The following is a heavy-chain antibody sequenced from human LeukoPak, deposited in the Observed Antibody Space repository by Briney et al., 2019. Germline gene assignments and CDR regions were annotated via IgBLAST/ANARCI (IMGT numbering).Heavy chain of an antibody. CDR1: GFTFSSYW. D-gene: IGHD6-19*01. V-gene: IGHV3-7*04. J-gene: IGHJ3*02. CDR3: ARGAYSSGWYGVHAFDI. CDR2: IKQDGSEK. Sequence: GGSLRLSCAASGFTFSSYWMSWVRQAPGKGLEWVANIKQDGSEKYYVDSVKGRFTISRDNAKNSLYLQMNSLRAEDTAVYYCARGAYSSGWYGVHAFDIWGQGTMVTVSS.